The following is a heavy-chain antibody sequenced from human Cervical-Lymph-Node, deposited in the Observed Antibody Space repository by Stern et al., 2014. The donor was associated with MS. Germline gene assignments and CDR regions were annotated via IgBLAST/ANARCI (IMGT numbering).Heavy chain of an antibody. Sequence: VQLVESGGGLVKPGGSLRLSCAASGFTFSDFYMTWIRQAPGKGLDWVSYISNRGSSTSYADSVKGRFTISRDNANNSVFLQMNSLRPEDTAVYFCTRDIGISGNWFDPWGQGTLVTVSS. D-gene: IGHD3-10*01. CDR1: GFTFSDFY. CDR2: ISNRGSST. J-gene: IGHJ5*02. CDR3: TRDIGISGNWFDP. V-gene: IGHV3-11*01.